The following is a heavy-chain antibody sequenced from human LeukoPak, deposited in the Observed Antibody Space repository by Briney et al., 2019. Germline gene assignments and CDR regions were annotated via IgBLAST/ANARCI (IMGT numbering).Heavy chain of an antibody. Sequence: GGSLKLSCAASGFTLRSYWMSWARQAPGKGLGWVANIRQDGSDNYYVDSVKGRFTISRDNAKNSLYLQMNSLRAEDTAVYYCARDCETYWGADPPDYWGQGTLVTVSS. CDR2: IRQDGSDN. CDR1: GFTLRSYW. D-gene: IGHD2-21*02. V-gene: IGHV3-7*01. CDR3: ARDCETYWGADPPDY. J-gene: IGHJ4*02.